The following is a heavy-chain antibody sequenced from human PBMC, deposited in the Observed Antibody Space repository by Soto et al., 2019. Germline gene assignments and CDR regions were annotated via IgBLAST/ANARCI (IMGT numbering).Heavy chain of an antibody. Sequence: ASVKVSCKASGYTFTSYDINWVRQGTGQGLEWMGWMSPNSGNTGYAQKFQGRVTMTRNTSISTAYMELSSLRSEDTAVYYCARAYCSSTSCYLGYGMDVWGQGTTVTVSS. CDR1: GYTFTSYD. CDR2: MSPNSGNT. D-gene: IGHD2-2*01. CDR3: ARAYCSSTSCYLGYGMDV. J-gene: IGHJ6*02. V-gene: IGHV1-8*01.